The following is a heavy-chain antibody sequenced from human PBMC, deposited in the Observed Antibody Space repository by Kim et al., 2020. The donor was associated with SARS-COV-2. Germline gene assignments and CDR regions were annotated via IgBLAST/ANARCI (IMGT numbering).Heavy chain of an antibody. Sequence: GGSLRLSCAASGFTFSSYSMNWVRQAPGKGLEWVAGNTASGGSTFYAASVKGRFSISRDNFKNTLYLQMDSLKAEDTAVFYCAKSTGSAWYSEGDTFDVWGRGTMVTVSS. CDR3: AKSTGSAWYSEGDTFDV. D-gene: IGHD6-19*01. J-gene: IGHJ3*01. CDR2: NTASGGST. CDR1: GFTFSSYS. V-gene: IGHV3-23*01.